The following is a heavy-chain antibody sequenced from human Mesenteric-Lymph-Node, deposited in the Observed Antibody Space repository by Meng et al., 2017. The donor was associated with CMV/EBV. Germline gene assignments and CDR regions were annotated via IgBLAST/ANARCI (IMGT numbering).Heavy chain of an antibody. V-gene: IGHV4-39*07. D-gene: IGHD3-22*01. CDR3: ARVYYFDSSGYFGSGNWFDP. J-gene: IGHJ5*02. Sequence: SETLSLTCTVSGGSISSSSYYWGWIRQPPGKGLEWIGSIYYSGSTYYNPSLKSRVTISVDTSKNQFSLKLSSVTTADTAVYYCARVYYFDSSGYFGSGNWFDPWGQGTLVTVSS. CDR1: GGSISSSSYY. CDR2: IYYSGST.